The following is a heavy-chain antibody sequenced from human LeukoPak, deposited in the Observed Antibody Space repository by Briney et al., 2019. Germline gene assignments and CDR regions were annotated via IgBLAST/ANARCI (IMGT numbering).Heavy chain of an antibody. Sequence: GGSLRLSCAASEFTFNRYWMSWVRQAPGKGLQWVANIKQDGSEAHYVDSVKGRFTISRDNAKNSLSLQMNSLNVDDTGVYFCTRDALFGSGRTHLDFWSQGTLSPSPQ. CDR1: EFTFNRYW. CDR3: TRDALFGSGRTHLDF. V-gene: IGHV3-7*04. CDR2: IKQDGSEA. J-gene: IGHJ4*02. D-gene: IGHD3-10*01.